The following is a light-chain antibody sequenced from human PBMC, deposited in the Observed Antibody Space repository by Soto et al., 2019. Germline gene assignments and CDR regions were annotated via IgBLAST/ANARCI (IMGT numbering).Light chain of an antibody. CDR2: EVS. J-gene: IGLJ1*01. CDR3: FSFTTDWTHV. CDR1: SSDIGAYNY. Sequence: QSVLTQPASVSGSPGQSITISCTGSSSDIGAYNYVSWFQQYPGKAPKLIISEVSNRLSGVSNRFSGSKSGTAASLTISGLQTEDEADYFCFSFTTDWTHVFGTGTKVTVL. V-gene: IGLV2-14*01.